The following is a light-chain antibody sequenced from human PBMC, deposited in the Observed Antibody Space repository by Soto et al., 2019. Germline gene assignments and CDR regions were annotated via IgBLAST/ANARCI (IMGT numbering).Light chain of an antibody. J-gene: IGLJ2*01. V-gene: IGLV4-60*02. CDR3: ETWDSNTVV. Sequence: QLVLTQSSSASASLGSSVKLTCTLSSGHSSYIIAWHQQQPGKAPRYLMKLEGRGSYNKGSGVPDRFSGSSSGADRYLTISTLQFEDEADYYCETWDSNTVVFGGGTKLTVL. CDR1: SGHSSYI. CDR2: LEGRGSY.